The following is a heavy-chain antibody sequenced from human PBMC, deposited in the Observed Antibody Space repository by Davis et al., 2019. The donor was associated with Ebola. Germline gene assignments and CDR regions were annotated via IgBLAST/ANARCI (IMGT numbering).Heavy chain of an antibody. CDR2: INHSGST. V-gene: IGHV4-34*01. CDR3: ARTVRYYYYYGMDV. CDR1: GGSFSGYY. Sequence: GSLRLSCAVYGGSFSGYYWSWIRQPPGKGLEWIGEINHSGSTNYNPSLKSRVTISVDTSKNQFSLKLSSVTAADTAVYYCARTVRYYYYYGMDVWGQGTTVTVSS. J-gene: IGHJ6*02. D-gene: IGHD3-9*01.